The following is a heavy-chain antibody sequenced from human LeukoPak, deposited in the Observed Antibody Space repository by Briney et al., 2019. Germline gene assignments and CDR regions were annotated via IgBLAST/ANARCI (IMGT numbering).Heavy chain of an antibody. Sequence: GGSLRLSCAGSGITFSTYWMHWVRQAPGKGLVWVSRINSEGSTISYADSVKGRFTISRDNAKNTLFLQMNSLRAEDTAVYYCARISSDSTSYYDHWGQGTLVTVSS. CDR2: INSEGSTI. V-gene: IGHV3-74*01. D-gene: IGHD3-22*01. CDR1: GITFSTYW. CDR3: ARISSDSTSYYDH. J-gene: IGHJ4*02.